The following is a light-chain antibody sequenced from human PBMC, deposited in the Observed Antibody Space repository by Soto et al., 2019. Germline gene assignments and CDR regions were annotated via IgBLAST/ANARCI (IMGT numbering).Light chain of an antibody. V-gene: IGKV3-20*01. CDR2: GAS. CDR3: QQYRSSPPT. J-gene: IGKJ4*01. Sequence: EIVLTQSPGTLSLSPGDRATLSCRASQSLSSRYLAWYRQKPGQAPRLLIYGASNRATGIPDRFSGSGSGTDFTLTISRLEPDDFAVYYCQQYRSSPPTLGGGTNVEIK. CDR1: QSLSSRY.